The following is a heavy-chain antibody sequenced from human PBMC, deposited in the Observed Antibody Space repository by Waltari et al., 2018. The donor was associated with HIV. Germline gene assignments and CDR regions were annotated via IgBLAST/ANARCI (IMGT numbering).Heavy chain of an antibody. V-gene: IGHV4-34*01. J-gene: IGHJ6*02. CDR1: GESFSGYN. CDR3: ARGSWGSGMDV. CDR2: INHSGNI. D-gene: IGHD7-27*01. Sequence: QVRLQQWGAGVLKPSETLPLTCAGSGESFSGYNWSWIRQPPGKGLECIGEINHSGNINYNPSLKSRVIISVDKYKNQFSLKLTSVTAADTALYDCARGSWGSGMDVWGLGTTVIVSS.